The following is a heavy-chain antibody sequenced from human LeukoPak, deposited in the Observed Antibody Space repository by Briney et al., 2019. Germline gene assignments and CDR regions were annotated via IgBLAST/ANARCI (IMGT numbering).Heavy chain of an antibody. J-gene: IGHJ4*02. D-gene: IGHD2-15*01. Sequence: SVKVSCKASGGTFSSYAISWVREAPGQGLEWMGGIIPIFGTANYAQKFQGRVTITADESTSTAYMELSSLRSEDTAVYYCARVYPRYCSGGSCYFDYWGQGTLVTVSS. V-gene: IGHV1-69*13. CDR2: IIPIFGTA. CDR1: GGTFSSYA. CDR3: ARVYPRYCSGGSCYFDY.